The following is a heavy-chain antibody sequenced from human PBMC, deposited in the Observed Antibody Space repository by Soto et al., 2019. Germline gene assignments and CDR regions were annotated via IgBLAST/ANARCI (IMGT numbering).Heavy chain of an antibody. J-gene: IGHJ4*02. V-gene: IGHV3-74*01. CDR2: ISDDGSTA. CDR3: ARGPRVSSTGTGAH. CDR1: GFTFSAYW. D-gene: IGHD1-1*01. Sequence: GGSLRLSCAVCGFTFSAYWMHWVHQVPGKGLTWVSRISDDGSTATYADSVKGRFIISRDNAKNTLYLEMNTLRADDSGLYYCARGPRVSSTGTGAHWGRGTLVTVSS.